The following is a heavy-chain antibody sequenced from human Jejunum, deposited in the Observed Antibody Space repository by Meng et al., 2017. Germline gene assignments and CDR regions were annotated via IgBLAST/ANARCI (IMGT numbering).Heavy chain of an antibody. CDR2: ISHSGDT. Sequence: QVQLQQWGAGLLKPSETLSLTCVVSGGSFSSYYWSWIRQPPGKGLEWIGEISHSGDTKYNPSPMSRVTISADTSKNQFSLKLTSVTAADTAVYYCAKNNWFDPWGQGTLVTVPS. CDR3: AKNNWFDP. V-gene: IGHV4-34*01. CDR1: GGSFSSYY. J-gene: IGHJ5*02.